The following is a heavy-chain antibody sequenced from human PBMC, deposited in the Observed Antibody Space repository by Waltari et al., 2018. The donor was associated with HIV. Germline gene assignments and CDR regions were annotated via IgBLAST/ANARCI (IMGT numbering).Heavy chain of an antibody. V-gene: IGHV1-69*02. CDR3: AGGRGGYSYEDYYYYGMDV. Sequence: QVQLVQSGAEVKKPGSSVKVSCKASGGTFSSYTISWVRQAPGQGTDGMGRIIPILGIANYAQKFQGRVTITADKSTSTAYMGLSSLRSEDTAVYYCAGGRGGYSYEDYYYYGMDVWGQGTTVTVSS. D-gene: IGHD5-18*01. J-gene: IGHJ6*02. CDR2: IIPILGIA. CDR1: GGTFSSYT.